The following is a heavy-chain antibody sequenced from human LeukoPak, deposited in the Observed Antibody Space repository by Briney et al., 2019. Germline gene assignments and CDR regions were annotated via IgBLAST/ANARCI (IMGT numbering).Heavy chain of an antibody. Sequence: GGSLRLSCAASGFTFSSYGMHWVRQAPGKGLEWVAFIRYDGSNTYYADSVKGRFTISRDNSKNTLYLQMNSLRAEDTAVYYCAKPLIGQQLVDFDYWGQGTLVTVSS. J-gene: IGHJ4*02. D-gene: IGHD6-13*01. V-gene: IGHV3-30*02. CDR1: GFTFSSYG. CDR2: IRYDGSNT. CDR3: AKPLIGQQLVDFDY.